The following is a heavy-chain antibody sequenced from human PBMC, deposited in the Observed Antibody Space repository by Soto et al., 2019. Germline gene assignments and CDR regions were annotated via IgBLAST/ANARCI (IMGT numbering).Heavy chain of an antibody. J-gene: IGHJ4*02. CDR3: VSTSAGTADY. CDR1: GFTFTSYW. D-gene: IGHD1-7*01. CDR2: IKQDGSAK. Sequence: EVQLVESGGGLVQPGGSLRLSCAASGFTFTSYWMSWVRQAPGKGLEWVANIKQDGSAKNYVDSVKGRFTILRDNAENTLYLQMSSLRAEDTAVYYCVSTSAGTADYWGQGTLVTVS. V-gene: IGHV3-7*01.